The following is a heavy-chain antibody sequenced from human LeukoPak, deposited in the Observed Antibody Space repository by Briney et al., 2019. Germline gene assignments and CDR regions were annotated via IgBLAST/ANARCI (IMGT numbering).Heavy chain of an antibody. CDR1: GYTFTSYD. Sequence: RASVKVSCKASGYTFTSYDINWVRQATGQGLEWMGWMNPNSGNTGYAQKFQGRVTITRNTSISTAYMELSSLRSEDTAVYYCARSRVGATTRNLGRGWFDPWGQGTLVTVSS. J-gene: IGHJ5*02. CDR2: MNPNSGNT. CDR3: ARSRVGATTRNLGRGWFDP. D-gene: IGHD1-26*01. V-gene: IGHV1-8*03.